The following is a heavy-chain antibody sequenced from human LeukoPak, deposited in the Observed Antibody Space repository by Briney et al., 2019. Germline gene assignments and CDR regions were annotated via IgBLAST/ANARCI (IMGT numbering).Heavy chain of an antibody. Sequence: ASVKVSCKASGYTFTSYGISWVRQAPGQGLEWMGWISGYNGNTDYAQNLQGRVTMTTDTSTSTAYMELRSLRSDDTAVYLCARDRGSLAVTDSRTSDLWGQGTLVTVSS. CDR3: ARDRGSLAVTDSRTSDL. J-gene: IGHJ5*02. D-gene: IGHD6-19*01. V-gene: IGHV1-18*01. CDR2: ISGYNGNT. CDR1: GYTFTSYG.